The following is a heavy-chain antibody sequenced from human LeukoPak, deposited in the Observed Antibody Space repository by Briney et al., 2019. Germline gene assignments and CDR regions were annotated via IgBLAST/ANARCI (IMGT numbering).Heavy chain of an antibody. J-gene: IGHJ4*02. Sequence: ASVKVSCKASGYTFTGYYMHWVRQAPGQGLEGMGWINPNSGDTNYAQKFQGRVTMTRDTSISTAYMELSRLRSDDTAMYYCARDSALLNNGDWYGGSDYWGQGTLVTVSS. CDR1: GYTFTGYY. V-gene: IGHV1-2*02. D-gene: IGHD4-17*01. CDR2: INPNSGDT. CDR3: ARDSALLNNGDWYGGSDY.